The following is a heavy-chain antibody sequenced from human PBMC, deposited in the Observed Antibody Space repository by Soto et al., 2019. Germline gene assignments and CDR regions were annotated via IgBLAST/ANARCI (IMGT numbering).Heavy chain of an antibody. J-gene: IGHJ4*02. CDR2: ISYDGSNK. CDR3: AKDLVGYPRDY. V-gene: IGHV3-30*18. D-gene: IGHD6-13*01. CDR1: GFTFSSYG. Sequence: QVQLVESGGGVVQPGRSLRLSCAASGFTFSSYGMHWVRQAPGKGLEWVAVISYDGSNKYYADSVKGRFTISRDNSKNTLYLQMNSLRAEDTAVYYCAKDLVGYPRDYWGQGTLVTVSS.